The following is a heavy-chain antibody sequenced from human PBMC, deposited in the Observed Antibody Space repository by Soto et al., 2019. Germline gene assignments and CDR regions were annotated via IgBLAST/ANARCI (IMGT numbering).Heavy chain of an antibody. Sequence: ASVKVSCKASGGTFSSYAISWVRQAPGQGLEWMGGIIPIFGTANYAQKFQGRVTITADESTSTAYMELSSLRSEDTAVYYCARPQPEYSSGWYYFDYWGQGTLVTVSS. V-gene: IGHV1-69*13. CDR1: GGTFSSYA. J-gene: IGHJ4*02. CDR2: IIPIFGTA. CDR3: ARPQPEYSSGWYYFDY. D-gene: IGHD6-19*01.